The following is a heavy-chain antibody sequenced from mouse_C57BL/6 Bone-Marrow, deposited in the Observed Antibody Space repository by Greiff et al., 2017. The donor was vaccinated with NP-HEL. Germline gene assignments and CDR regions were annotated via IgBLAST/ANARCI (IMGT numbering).Heavy chain of an antibody. D-gene: IGHD3-2*02. J-gene: IGHJ2*01. Sequence: QVQLQQSGAELVRPGASVKLSCKASGYTFTDYYINWVKQRPGQGLEWIARIYPGSGNTYYNEKFKGKATLTAEKSSSTAYMQLSSLTSEDSAVDFCARRGQGTEYWGRGTTLTVSS. CDR3: ARRGQGTEY. CDR2: IYPGSGNT. CDR1: GYTFTDYY. V-gene: IGHV1-76*01.